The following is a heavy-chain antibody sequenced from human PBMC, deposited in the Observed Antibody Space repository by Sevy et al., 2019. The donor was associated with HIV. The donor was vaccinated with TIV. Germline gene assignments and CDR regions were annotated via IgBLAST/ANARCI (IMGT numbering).Heavy chain of an antibody. Sequence: ASVKVSCKASGYPFSNYGISWVRQAPGQGLEWMGWISPYNGDTSYAQKFQGRVTVTTDTSTSTAYMELRSLRSDDTAIYYCARELAYCDGDCSRADYFQHWGQGALVTVSS. CDR2: ISPYNGDT. CDR1: GYPFSNYG. CDR3: ARELAYCDGDCSRADYFQH. V-gene: IGHV1-18*01. D-gene: IGHD2-21*02. J-gene: IGHJ1*01.